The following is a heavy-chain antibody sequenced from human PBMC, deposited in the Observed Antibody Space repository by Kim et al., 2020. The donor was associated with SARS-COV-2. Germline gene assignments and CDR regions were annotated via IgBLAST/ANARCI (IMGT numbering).Heavy chain of an antibody. CDR2: IYSGGST. J-gene: IGHJ4*02. D-gene: IGHD5-12*01. V-gene: IGHV3-53*01. CDR3: ARIWRGYSGYDHWSYYFDY. Sequence: GGSLRLSCAASGFTVSSNYMSWVRQAPGKGLEWVSVIYSGGSTYYADSVKGRFTISRDNSKNTLYLQMNSLRAEDTAVYYCARIWRGYSGYDHWSYYFDYWGQGTLVTVSS. CDR1: GFTVSSNY.